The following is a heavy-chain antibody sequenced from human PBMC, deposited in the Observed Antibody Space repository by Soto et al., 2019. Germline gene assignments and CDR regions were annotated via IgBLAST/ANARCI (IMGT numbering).Heavy chain of an antibody. Sequence: SETLSLTCTVSGGSISSYYWSWIRQPPGKGLEWIGYIYYSGSTNYNPSLKSRVTISVDTSKNQFSLKLSSVTAADTAVYYCARAEKAAPGHDAFDIWGQGTMVTVSS. V-gene: IGHV4-59*12. CDR1: GGSISSYY. CDR3: ARAEKAAPGHDAFDI. CDR2: IYYSGST. D-gene: IGHD6-6*01. J-gene: IGHJ3*02.